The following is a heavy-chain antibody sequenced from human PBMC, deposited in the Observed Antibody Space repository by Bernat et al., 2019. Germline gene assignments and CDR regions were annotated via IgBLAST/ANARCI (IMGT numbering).Heavy chain of an antibody. CDR1: GYTFTHHG. CDR2: ISCYNGDT. CDR3: ARDRTSYQFWFRESGGSMDV. J-gene: IGHJ6*03. D-gene: IGHD3-10*01. Sequence: QVHLVQSGAEVKKPGASVKVSCKASGYTFTHHGITWVRQAPGQGLEWMGWISCYNGDTIYAQKFQGRVTMTTDTSTGTAYMELRSLRSDDTAVYYCARDRTSYQFWFRESGGSMDVWDKGTTVTVSS. V-gene: IGHV1-18*04.